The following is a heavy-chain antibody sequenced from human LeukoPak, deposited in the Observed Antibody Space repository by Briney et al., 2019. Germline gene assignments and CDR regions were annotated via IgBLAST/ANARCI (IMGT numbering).Heavy chain of an antibody. CDR2: IYTSGST. CDR1: GGSISSYY. Sequence: PSETLSLTCTVSGGSISSYYWSWIRQPAGKGLEWIGRIYTSGSTNYNPSLKSRVTMSVDTSKNQFSLKLSSVTAADTAVYYCARAKYDFWSGYCLDYWGQGTLVTVSS. J-gene: IGHJ4*02. V-gene: IGHV4-4*07. D-gene: IGHD3-3*01. CDR3: ARAKYDFWSGYCLDY.